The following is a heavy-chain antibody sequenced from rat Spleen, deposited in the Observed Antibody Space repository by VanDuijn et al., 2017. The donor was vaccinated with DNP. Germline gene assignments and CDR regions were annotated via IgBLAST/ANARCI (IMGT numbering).Heavy chain of an antibody. V-gene: IGHV5-20*01. D-gene: IGHD1-1*01. CDR2: ISCDGSDT. CDR3: TRDSGDWYFDF. J-gene: IGHJ1*01. Sequence: EVQLVESAGGLVQPGRSLKLSCAASGFTFSDYYMAWVRQAPTKGLEWVATISCDGSDTYYRDSVKGRFTISRDNAKSNLYLQMDSLRSEDTATYYCTRDSGDWYFDFWGPGTMVTVSS. CDR1: GFTFSDYY.